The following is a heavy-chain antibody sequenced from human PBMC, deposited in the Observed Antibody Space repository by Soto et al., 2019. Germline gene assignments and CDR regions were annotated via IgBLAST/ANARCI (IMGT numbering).Heavy chain of an antibody. CDR2: IIPIFGTA. J-gene: IGHJ4*02. D-gene: IGHD2-8*01. V-gene: IGHV1-69*01. CDR3: ARARSTNGVWRENDY. Sequence: VQLLESGGGLVQPGGSLRLSCAASGFTFSSYAISWVRQAPGQGLEWMGGIIPIFGTANYAQKFQGRVTITADESTSTAYMELSSLRSEDTAVYYCARARSTNGVWRENDYWGQGTLVTVSS. CDR1: GFTFSSYA.